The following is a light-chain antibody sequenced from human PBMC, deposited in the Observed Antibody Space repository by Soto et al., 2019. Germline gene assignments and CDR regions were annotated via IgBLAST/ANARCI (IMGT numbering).Light chain of an antibody. CDR3: QQYNKWPGT. CDR1: QSVSSN. J-gene: IGKJ1*01. V-gene: IGKV3-15*01. CDR2: GAS. Sequence: EIVMTQSPATLSVSPGERATLSSRASQSVSSNLAWYQQKPGQAPRLLIYGASTRAPGFPARFSGSGSGTEFTLAISSLQSEDFAVYYCQQYNKWPGTFGQGTKVDIK.